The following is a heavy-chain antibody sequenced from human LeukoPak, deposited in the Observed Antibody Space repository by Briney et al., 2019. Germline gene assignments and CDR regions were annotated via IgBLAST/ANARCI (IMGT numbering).Heavy chain of an antibody. CDR3: ATGRGFTARGEFDY. CDR2: FDPEDGET. V-gene: IGHV1-24*01. Sequence: RASVKVSCKVSGYTLTELSMHWVRQAPGKGLEWMGGFDPEDGETIYAQKFQGRVTMTEDTSTGTAYMELSSLRSEDTAVYYCATGRGFTARGEFDYWGQGTLVTVSS. CDR1: GYTLTELS. J-gene: IGHJ4*02. D-gene: IGHD6-6*01.